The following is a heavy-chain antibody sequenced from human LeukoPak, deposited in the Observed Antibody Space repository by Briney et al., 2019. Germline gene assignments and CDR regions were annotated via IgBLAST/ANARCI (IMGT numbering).Heavy chain of an antibody. V-gene: IGHV4-61*08. CDR3: ARKNDFEI. CDR2: IYYSGRT. D-gene: IGHD2/OR15-2a*01. J-gene: IGHJ3*02. CDR1: GFSIDGYV. Sequence: GSLRLSCAASGFSIDGYVMQWIRRSPGKGLEWIGCIYYSGRTYYNPSLKSRVTISVDMSKSQFSLRLTSVTAADTAVYYCARKNDFEIWGQGTLVTVSS.